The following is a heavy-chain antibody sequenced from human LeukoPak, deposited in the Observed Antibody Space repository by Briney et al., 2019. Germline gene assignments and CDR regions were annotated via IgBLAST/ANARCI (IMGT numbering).Heavy chain of an antibody. V-gene: IGHV3-66*01. CDR1: GFTFSSYW. Sequence: GGSLRLSCAAPGFTFSSYWMNWVRQAPGRGLDWVSLIDTAGNTFYSDSVRGRFTISRDNSRNTLYLQMNSLRAEDTAVYYCARDEVGAGDTYVKFDSWGQGTLVTVSS. D-gene: IGHD5-18*01. CDR2: IDTAGNT. CDR3: ARDEVGAGDTYVKFDS. J-gene: IGHJ4*02.